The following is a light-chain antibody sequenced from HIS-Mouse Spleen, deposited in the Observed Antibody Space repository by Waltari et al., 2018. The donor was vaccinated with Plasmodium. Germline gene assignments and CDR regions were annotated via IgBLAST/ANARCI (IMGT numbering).Light chain of an antibody. CDR3: CSYAGSYTYV. CDR1: SSDVGGYNY. J-gene: IGLJ1*01. Sequence: QSALTQPRSVSGSPGQSVTISCTGTSSDVGGYNYVSWYQQHPGKAPKLMIYNVSKRTSGVPDRFSGSKSSDTASLTISGLQAEDEADYYCCSYAGSYTYVFGTGTKVTVL. V-gene: IGLV2-11*01. CDR2: NVS.